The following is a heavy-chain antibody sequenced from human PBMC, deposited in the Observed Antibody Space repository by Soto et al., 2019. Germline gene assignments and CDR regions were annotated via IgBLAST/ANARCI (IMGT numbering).Heavy chain of an antibody. Sequence: SETLSLTCSVSGCSVSNKTYYWIWIRQPPGKRLEWIGYVYYSGTTNYNPSLKSRVTISVDLSKNQFSLRLSAVTTADTALYYCARPTAVPNTLRSSYFFYYWGQGTLVTVSS. CDR3: ARPTAVPNTLRSSYFFYY. D-gene: IGHD4-17*01. CDR1: GCSVSNKTYY. CDR2: VYYSGTT. J-gene: IGHJ4*02. V-gene: IGHV4-61*01.